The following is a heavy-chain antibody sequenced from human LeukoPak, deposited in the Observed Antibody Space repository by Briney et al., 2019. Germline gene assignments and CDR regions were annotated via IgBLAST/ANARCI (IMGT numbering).Heavy chain of an antibody. CDR3: AKDPDYGDYGHADY. V-gene: IGHV3-30*18. CDR2: ISYDGSNK. J-gene: IGHJ4*02. CDR1: GFTFSSYG. Sequence: GGSLRPSCAASGFTFSSYGMHWVRQAPGKGLEWVAVISYDGSNKYYADSVKGRFTISRDNSKNTLYLQMNSLRAEDTAVYYCAKDPDYGDYGHADYWGQGTLVTVSS. D-gene: IGHD4-17*01.